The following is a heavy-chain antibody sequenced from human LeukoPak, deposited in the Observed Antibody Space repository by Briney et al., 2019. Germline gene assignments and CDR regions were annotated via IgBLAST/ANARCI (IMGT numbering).Heavy chain of an antibody. Sequence: PGGSLRLSCAASGFTFNTNYMSWVRQAPRKGLEWVSIMHSVGTTYYADSVKGRFTFSRDNSKNTLYLQMNNLRAEGTAVYYCARDGSSGRGYYYYYGMDVWGEGTTVTVSS. CDR1: GFTFNTNY. CDR2: MHSVGTT. J-gene: IGHJ6*04. CDR3: ARDGSSGRGYYYYYGMDV. D-gene: IGHD1-26*01. V-gene: IGHV3-53*01.